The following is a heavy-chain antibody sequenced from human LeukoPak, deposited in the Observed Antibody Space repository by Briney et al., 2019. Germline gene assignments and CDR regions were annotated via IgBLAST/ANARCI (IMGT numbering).Heavy chain of an antibody. V-gene: IGHV4-4*02. CDR2: IYHSGST. J-gene: IGHJ4*02. CDR1: GGSISSSNW. CDR3: ARVPPTVTFPLGFDY. Sequence: PSGTLSLTCAVSGGSISSSNWWSWVRQPPGKGLEWIGEIYHSGSTNYNPSLKSRVTISVDKSKNQFSLKLSSVTAADTAVYYCARVPPTVTFPLGFDYWGQGTLVTVSS. D-gene: IGHD4-17*01.